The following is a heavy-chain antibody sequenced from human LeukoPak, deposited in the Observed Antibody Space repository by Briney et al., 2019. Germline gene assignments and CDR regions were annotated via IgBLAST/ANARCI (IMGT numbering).Heavy chain of an antibody. D-gene: IGHD5-12*01. CDR1: GFTFSSYS. CDR2: ISSSSSYI. V-gene: IGHV3-21*01. J-gene: IGHJ4*02. Sequence: GGSLRLSCAASGFTFSSYSMNWVRQAPGKGLEWVSSISSSSSYIYYADSVKGRFIISRDNAKKSLYLQMNSLRAEDTAVYYCARGGGYDPFDYWGQGTLVTVSS. CDR3: ARGGGYDPFDY.